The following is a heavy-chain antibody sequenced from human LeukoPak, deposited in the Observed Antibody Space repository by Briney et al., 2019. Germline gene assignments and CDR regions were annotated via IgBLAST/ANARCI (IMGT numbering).Heavy chain of an antibody. CDR1: GFTFSSYS. J-gene: IGHJ4*02. CDR2: ISSSSSTI. V-gene: IGHV3-48*01. D-gene: IGHD3-3*01. Sequence: GGSLRLSCAASGFTFSSYSMNWVRQAPGKGLEWVSYISSSSSTIYYADSVKGRFTISRDNAKNSLYLQMNSLRAEDTAVYYCAREGSYDFWSGYPFFDYWGQGTLVTVSS. CDR3: AREGSYDFWSGYPFFDY.